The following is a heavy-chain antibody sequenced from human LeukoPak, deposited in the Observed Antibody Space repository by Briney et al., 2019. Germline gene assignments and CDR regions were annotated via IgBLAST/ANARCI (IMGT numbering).Heavy chain of an antibody. CDR3: AKTLYIAAAPGGLDY. CDR1: GYTFTGYY. D-gene: IGHD6-13*01. J-gene: IGHJ4*02. CDR2: INPNSGGT. Sequence: ASVKVSCKASGYTFTGYYMHWVRQAPGQGLEWMGWINPNSGGTNYAQKFQGRVTMTRDTSISTVYMELSRLRYDDSAVYYCAKTLYIAAAPGGLDYWGQGTLVTVSS. V-gene: IGHV1-2*02.